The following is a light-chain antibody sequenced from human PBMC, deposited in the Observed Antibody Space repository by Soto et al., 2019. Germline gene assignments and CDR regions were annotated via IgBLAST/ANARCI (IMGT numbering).Light chain of an antibody. Sequence: DIQMTQSPSTLSGSVGGRVTVACRASQTISSWLAWYQQKPGIAPKLLIYDASTLQSGVPSRFSGSGSGTYFILTISSLQPEDFATYYCLQDNNYPWTFGQGTKVDI. CDR2: DAS. J-gene: IGKJ1*01. V-gene: IGKV1-5*01. CDR3: LQDNNYPWT. CDR1: QTISSW.